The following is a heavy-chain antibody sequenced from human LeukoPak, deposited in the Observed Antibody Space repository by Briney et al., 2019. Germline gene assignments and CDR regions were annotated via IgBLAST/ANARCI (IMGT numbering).Heavy chain of an antibody. D-gene: IGHD1-26*01. CDR3: ARDNSVGDTAWWFDP. J-gene: IGHJ5*02. CDR2: INPSGSST. V-gene: IGHV1-46*01. CDR1: GYPFTAYY. Sequence: ASVKVSCKAFGYPFTAYYMHWVRQAPGQGLEWMGLINPSGSSTSYAQKFQGRLSLTRDMSTSTDYMELSSLRSEDTAVYYCARDNSVGDTAWWFDPWGQGTLVTVSS.